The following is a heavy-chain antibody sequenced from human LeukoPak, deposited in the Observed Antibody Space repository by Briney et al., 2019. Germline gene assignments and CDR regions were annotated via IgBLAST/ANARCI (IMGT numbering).Heavy chain of an antibody. CDR2: ISYDGSNK. D-gene: IGHD3-22*01. CDR1: GFTFSSYG. V-gene: IGHV3-30*03. J-gene: IGHJ4*02. Sequence: GGSLRLSCAASGFTFSSYGMHWVRQAPGKGLEWVAVISYDGSNKYYADSVKGRFTISRDNSKNTLYLQMNSLRAEDTAVYYCARETSSGSGYYFDYWGQGTLVTVSS. CDR3: ARETSSGSGYYFDY.